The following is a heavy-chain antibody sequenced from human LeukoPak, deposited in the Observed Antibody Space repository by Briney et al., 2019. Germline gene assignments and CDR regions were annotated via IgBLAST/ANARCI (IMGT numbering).Heavy chain of an antibody. Sequence: GGSLRLSCAASGFTFSSYAMSWVRQAPWKGLEWVSVIYTGGSTYYADSVKGRFTISRDNSKNTLYLQMNSLRAEDTAVYYCARDAGGYGYFDYWGQGTLVTVSS. V-gene: IGHV3-53*01. CDR3: ARDAGGYGYFDY. CDR2: IYTGGST. CDR1: GFTFSSYA. J-gene: IGHJ4*02. D-gene: IGHD5-12*01.